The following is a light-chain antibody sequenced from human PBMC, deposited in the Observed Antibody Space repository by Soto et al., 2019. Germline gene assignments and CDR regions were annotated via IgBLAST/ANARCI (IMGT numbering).Light chain of an antibody. CDR3: QQYNSYLLT. Sequence: DIQLTQSPSTLSASVGDRVTITCRASQSIGNWLAWYQQKPGKAPKLLIYKASSLESGVPSRFSGSGSGTEFNLTISSLQPDDFATYYCQQYNSYLLTFGGGTKVEIK. CDR1: QSIGNW. J-gene: IGKJ4*01. CDR2: KAS. V-gene: IGKV1-5*03.